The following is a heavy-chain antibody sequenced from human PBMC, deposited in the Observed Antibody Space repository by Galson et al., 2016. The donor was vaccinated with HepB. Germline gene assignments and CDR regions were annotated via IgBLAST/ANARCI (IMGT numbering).Heavy chain of an antibody. J-gene: IGHJ4*02. CDR1: GGSINSGHY. CDR3: SSRLIDIRAFDQ. CDR2: IYHSGST. V-gene: IGHV4-4*02. Sequence: SETLSLTCGVSGGSINSGHYFSWVRQPPGKGLEWIGEIYHSGSTNYNPSLKSRVIISVDKSKNHFSLNLRSVTAADTAIYYCSSRLIDIRAFDQWGQGTLVTVSS. D-gene: IGHD2/OR15-2a*01.